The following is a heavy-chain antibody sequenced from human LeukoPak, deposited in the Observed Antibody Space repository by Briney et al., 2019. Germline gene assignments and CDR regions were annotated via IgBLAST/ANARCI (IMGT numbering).Heavy chain of an antibody. CDR3: ATVAVIRGVTYFDY. CDR2: LFYSGST. J-gene: IGHJ4*02. D-gene: IGHD3-10*01. V-gene: IGHV4-59*01. CDR1: GGSISSYY. Sequence: PSEALSLTCTVSGGSISSYYWSWIRQPPGKGLEWIAYLFYSGSTDYNPSLESRVTISVDTSKNQFSLKLRSVTAADTAVYYCATVAVIRGVTYFDYWGQGTLVTVSS.